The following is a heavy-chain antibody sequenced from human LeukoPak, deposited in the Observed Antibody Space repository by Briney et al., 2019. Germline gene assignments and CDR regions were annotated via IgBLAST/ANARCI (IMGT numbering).Heavy chain of an antibody. D-gene: IGHD6-13*01. CDR2: ISGSGGST. V-gene: IGHV3-23*01. J-gene: IGHJ6*02. CDR1: GFTFSSYA. Sequence: GGSLRLSCAASGFTFSSYAMNWVRQAPGKGLEWVSAISGSGGSTYYADSVKGRFTISRDNSKNTLYLQMNSLRAEDTAVYYCAKDLHSSWIYYYYYYGMDVWGQGTTVTVSS. CDR3: AKDLHSSWIYYYYYYGMDV.